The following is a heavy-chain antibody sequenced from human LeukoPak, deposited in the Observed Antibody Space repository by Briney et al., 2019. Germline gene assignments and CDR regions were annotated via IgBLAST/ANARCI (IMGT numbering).Heavy chain of an antibody. CDR3: ARELRGGYNYLGY. D-gene: IGHD5-24*01. V-gene: IGHV4-59*12. CDR2: IYYSGSGST. J-gene: IGHJ4*02. Sequence: ASETLSLTCAVSGGSLKNSFWNWIRQPPGEGLEWIGYIYYSGSGSTNYNPSLKSRVTISVDTSKNQFSLKLSSVTAADTAVYYCARELRGGYNYLGYWGQGSLVTVSS. CDR1: GGSLKNSF.